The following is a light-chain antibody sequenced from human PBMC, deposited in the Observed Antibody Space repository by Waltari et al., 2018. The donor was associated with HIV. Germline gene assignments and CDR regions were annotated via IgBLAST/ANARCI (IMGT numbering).Light chain of an antibody. CDR1: SSNIGRNY. V-gene: IGLV1-47*01. Sequence: QSVLTQPPSASGHPGQRVTISCSGSSSNIGRNYVYWYQQLPGTAPNLLIYRNNQRPSGVPDRFSGSKSGTSASLAISGLRSEDEADYYCAAWDDSLSGPGVFGGGTKLTVL. J-gene: IGLJ3*02. CDR3: AAWDDSLSGPGV. CDR2: RNN.